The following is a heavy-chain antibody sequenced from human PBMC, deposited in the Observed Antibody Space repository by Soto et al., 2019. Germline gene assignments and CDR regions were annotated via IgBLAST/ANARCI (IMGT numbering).Heavy chain of an antibody. CDR3: ARDNLNYDFWSGYYSPAWFDP. CDR1: GGSFSGYY. D-gene: IGHD3-3*01. CDR2: INQSGST. V-gene: IGHV4-34*01. Sequence: QVQLQQWGAGLLKPSETLSLTCAVYGGSFSGYYWSWIRQPPGKGLEWIGEINQSGSTNYNPSLKSRVTISVDTSKNQFSLKLSSVTAADTAVYYCARDNLNYDFWSGYYSPAWFDPWGQGTLVTVSS. J-gene: IGHJ5*02.